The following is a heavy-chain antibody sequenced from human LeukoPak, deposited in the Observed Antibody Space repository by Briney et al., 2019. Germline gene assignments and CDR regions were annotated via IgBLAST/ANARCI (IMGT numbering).Heavy chain of an antibody. V-gene: IGHV3-23*01. J-gene: IGHJ4*02. Sequence: GGSLRLSCAASGFTFSSYAVSWVRQAPGKGLGWVSAISGSGGSTYYADSVKGRFTISRDNSKNTLYLQMNSLRAEDTAVYYCAKWGFLVTAIDYWGQGTLVTVSS. CDR2: ISGSGGST. D-gene: IGHD2-21*02. CDR3: AKWGFLVTAIDY. CDR1: GFTFSSYA.